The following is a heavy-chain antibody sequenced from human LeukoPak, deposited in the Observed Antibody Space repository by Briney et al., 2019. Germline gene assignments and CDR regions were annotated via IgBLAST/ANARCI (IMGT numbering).Heavy chain of an antibody. V-gene: IGHV4-59*12. CDR1: GGSISSYY. D-gene: IGHD4-11*01. Sequence: SSETLSLTCTISGGSISSYYWSWIRQPPGKGLEWIGYIYYTGSTDYNPSLKSRVAISVDTSKDQFSLNLISVTATDTAVYYCVRDYSNFVQGDWGQGTLVTVSS. CDR3: VRDYSNFVQGD. CDR2: IYYTGST. J-gene: IGHJ4*02.